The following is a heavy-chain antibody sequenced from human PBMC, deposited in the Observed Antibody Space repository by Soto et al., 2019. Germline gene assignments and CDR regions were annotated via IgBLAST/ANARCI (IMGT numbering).Heavy chain of an antibody. D-gene: IGHD5-18*01. V-gene: IGHV3-74*01. CDR2: INSDASST. J-gene: IGHJ4*02. CDR3: ARETAMASYYFDY. Sequence: GGSLRLSCAASGFTFSSSWMHWVRQAPGKGLVWVSRINSDASSTNYADSVKGRFTISRDNAKNTLYLQMNSLRAEDTAVYYCARETAMASYYFDYWGQGTLVTVSS. CDR1: GFTFSSSW.